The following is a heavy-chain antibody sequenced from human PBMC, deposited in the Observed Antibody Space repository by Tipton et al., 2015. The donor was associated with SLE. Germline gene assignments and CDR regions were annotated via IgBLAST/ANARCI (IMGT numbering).Heavy chain of an antibody. Sequence: SLRLSCAASGFSFSSNGMHWVRQAPGKGLGWVAFRRYDGRNKYYADSVKGRFTISRDNSKNTLYLQMNSLRAEDTAVYYCAKERLLVTGRFDYWGQGTLVTVSS. CDR1: GFSFSSNG. V-gene: IGHV3-30*02. D-gene: IGHD2-21*02. J-gene: IGHJ4*02. CDR3: AKERLLVTGRFDY. CDR2: RRYDGRNK.